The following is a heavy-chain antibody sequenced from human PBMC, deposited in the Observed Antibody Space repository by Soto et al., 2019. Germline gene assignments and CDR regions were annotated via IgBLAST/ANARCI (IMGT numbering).Heavy chain of an antibody. CDR2: IIPIFGTA. V-gene: IGHV1-69*13. CDR1: GGTFSSYA. D-gene: IGHD7-27*01. Sequence: GASVKVSCKASGGTFSSYAISWVRQAPGQGLEWMGGIIPIFGTANYAQKFQGRVTITADESTSTAYMELSSLRSEDTAVYYCATRPRNYYYGMDVWGQGTRVTVSS. CDR3: ATRPRNYYYGMDV. J-gene: IGHJ6*02.